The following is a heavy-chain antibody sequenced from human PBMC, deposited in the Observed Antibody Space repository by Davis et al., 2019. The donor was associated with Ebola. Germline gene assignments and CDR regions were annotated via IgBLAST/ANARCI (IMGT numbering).Heavy chain of an antibody. D-gene: IGHD6-19*01. V-gene: IGHV3-30-3*01. Sequence: PGGSLRLSCAASGFTFSNFAMHWVRQAPGKGLEWVAVISYDGSTKYSADSVKDRFTVSRDNSKNTLYLHMNGLRREDTAVYYCAKIALAGYLDSWGQGILVTVSS. J-gene: IGHJ4*02. CDR3: AKIALAGYLDS. CDR1: GFTFSNFA. CDR2: ISYDGSTK.